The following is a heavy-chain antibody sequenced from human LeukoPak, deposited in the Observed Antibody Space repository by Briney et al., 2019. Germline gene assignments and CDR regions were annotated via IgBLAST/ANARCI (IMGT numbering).Heavy chain of an antibody. CDR1: GYTFISYA. CDR3: ARAHGPQWAFDI. CDR2: INTNTANP. Sequence: GASGKVSCKASGYTFISYAMNWVRHAPGQGLEWMGWINTNTANPTYAPGFTGRVVFSLDTSFSTAYLQISSLMAEDTAVYYCARAHGPQWAFDIWGQGTEVTVSS. V-gene: IGHV7-4-1*02. D-gene: IGHD6-19*01. J-gene: IGHJ3*02.